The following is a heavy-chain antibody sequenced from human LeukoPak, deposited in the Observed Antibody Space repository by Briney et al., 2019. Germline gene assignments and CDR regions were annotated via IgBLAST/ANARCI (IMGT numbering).Heavy chain of an antibody. J-gene: IGHJ6*02. CDR1: GGSISSGGYS. D-gene: IGHD6-19*01. CDR3: ARQAVAGTSLDV. Sequence: PSETLSLTCAVSGGSISSGGYSWSWIRQPPGKGLEWIGYIYHSGSTYYNPSLKSRVTISVDTSKNQFSLKLSSVTAADTAVYYCARQAVAGTSLDVWGQGTTVTVSS. CDR2: IYHSGST. V-gene: IGHV4-30-2*03.